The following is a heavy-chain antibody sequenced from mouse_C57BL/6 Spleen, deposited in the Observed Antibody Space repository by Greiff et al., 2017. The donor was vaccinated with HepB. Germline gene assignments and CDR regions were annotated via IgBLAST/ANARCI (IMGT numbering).Heavy chain of an antibody. J-gene: IGHJ4*01. Sequence: QVQLQQSGAELVRPGASVTLSCKASGYTFTDYEMHWVKQTPVHGLEWIGAIDPETGGTAYNQKFKGKAILTADKSSSTAYMELRSLTSEDSAVYYCTRSRWLLRMDYWGQGSSVTVSS. CDR2: IDPETGGT. CDR3: TRSRWLLRMDY. V-gene: IGHV1-15*01. D-gene: IGHD2-3*01. CDR1: GYTFTDYE.